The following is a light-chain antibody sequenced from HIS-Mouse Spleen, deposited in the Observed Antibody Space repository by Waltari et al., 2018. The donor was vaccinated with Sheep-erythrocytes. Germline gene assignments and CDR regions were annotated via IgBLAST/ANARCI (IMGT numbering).Light chain of an antibody. V-gene: IGKV4-1*01. CDR3: QQYYSTPLT. J-gene: IGKJ4*01. CDR1: QSVLYSSNNKNH. CDR2: WAS. Sequence: DIVMTQSPDSLAVSLGERATINCKSSQSVLYSSNNKNHLAWYQQKTGQPPKLLLYWASTRESGVPDRFSGSGSGTDFTLTISSLQAEDVAVYYCQQYYSTPLTFGGGTKVEIK.